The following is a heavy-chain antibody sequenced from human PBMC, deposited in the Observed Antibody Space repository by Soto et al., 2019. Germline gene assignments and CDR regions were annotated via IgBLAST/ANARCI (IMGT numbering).Heavy chain of an antibody. V-gene: IGHV1-18*01. J-gene: IGHJ2*01. Sequence: QVQLVQSGAEVKKPGASVKVSCKASGYTFTSYGISWVRQAPGQGLEWMGWISAYNGNTNYAQKLQGRVTMTTDTSTSTAYMELRSLRSDDTAVYYCARDLSQRWLQLPVWYFDLWGRGTLVTVSS. CDR2: ISAYNGNT. CDR1: GYTFTSYG. CDR3: ARDLSQRWLQLPVWYFDL. D-gene: IGHD5-12*01.